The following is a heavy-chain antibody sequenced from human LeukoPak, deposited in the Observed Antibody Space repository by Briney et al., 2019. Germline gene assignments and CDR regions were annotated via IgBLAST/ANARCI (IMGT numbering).Heavy chain of an antibody. J-gene: IGHJ4*02. V-gene: IGHV3-23*01. CDR1: GFTFSSYA. CDR2: ISGSGSMT. D-gene: IGHD6-6*01. CDR3: AKEKQLVSGALDY. Sequence: GGSLRLSCAASGFTFSSYAIAWVRRAPGKGLKWVSTISGSGSMTYYADSVKGRFTISRDNSKNTLYLQMNSLRAEDTAVYYCAKEKQLVSGALDYWGQGTLVTVSS.